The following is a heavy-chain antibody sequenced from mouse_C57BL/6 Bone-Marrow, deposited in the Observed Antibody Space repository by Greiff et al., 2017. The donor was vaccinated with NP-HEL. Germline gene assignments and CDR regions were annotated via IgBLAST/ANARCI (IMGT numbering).Heavy chain of an antibody. D-gene: IGHD1-1*01. CDR1: GYTFTSYW. V-gene: IGHV1-50*01. CDR2: IDPSASYT. CDR3: ARDGSSYSWFAY. Sequence: QVQLQQPGAELVKPGASVKLSCKASGYTFTSYWMQWVKQRPGQGLEWIGEIDPSASYTNYNQKFKGKATLTVDTSSSTAYMQLSSLTSEDSAVYYCARDGSSYSWFAYWGQGTLVTVSA. J-gene: IGHJ3*01.